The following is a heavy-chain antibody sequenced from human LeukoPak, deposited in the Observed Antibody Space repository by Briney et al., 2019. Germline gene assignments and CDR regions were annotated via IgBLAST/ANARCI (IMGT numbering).Heavy chain of an antibody. J-gene: IGHJ4*02. CDR3: AKEGQYSSSWYLGC. CDR2: INTNTGNP. V-gene: IGHV7-4-1*02. CDR1: GYTFTTYA. Sequence: GASVKVSCKASGYTFTTYAMNWVRQAPGQGLEWMGWINTNTGNPTYAQGFTGRFVFSLDTSGSTAYLQISSLKAEDTAVYYCAKEGQYSSSWYLGCWGQGTLVTVSS. D-gene: IGHD6-13*01.